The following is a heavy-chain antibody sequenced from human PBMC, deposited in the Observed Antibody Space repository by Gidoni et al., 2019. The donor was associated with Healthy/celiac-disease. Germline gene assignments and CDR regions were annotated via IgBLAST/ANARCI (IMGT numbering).Heavy chain of an antibody. V-gene: IGHV3-30*18. D-gene: IGHD3-22*01. CDR2: ISYDGSNK. CDR1: GFTFSSHG. J-gene: IGHJ4*02. Sequence: QVQLVESGGGVVQPGRSLRLSCAASGFTFSSHGLHWVRQAPGKGLEWVAVISYDGSNKYYADSVKGRFTISRDNSKNTLYLQMNSLRAEDTAVYYCAKDRASYYYDSSGQSPPNYWGQGTLVTVSS. CDR3: AKDRASYYYDSSGQSPPNY.